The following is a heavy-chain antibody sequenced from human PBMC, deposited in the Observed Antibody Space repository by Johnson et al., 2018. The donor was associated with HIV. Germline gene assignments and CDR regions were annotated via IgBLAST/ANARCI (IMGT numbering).Heavy chain of an antibody. CDR1: GFTFSSYA. D-gene: IGHD1-1*01. CDR2: ISYDGSNN. V-gene: IGHV3-30*04. Sequence: QVQLVESGGGVVQPGRSLRLSCAASGFTFSSYAMHWVRQAPGKWLEWVAVISYDGSNNYYADSVKGRFTISRDNSKTTLDLQMNSLGAEDTAVYYCARPQGTGDAFDIWGQGTMATVSS. J-gene: IGHJ3*02. CDR3: ARPQGTGDAFDI.